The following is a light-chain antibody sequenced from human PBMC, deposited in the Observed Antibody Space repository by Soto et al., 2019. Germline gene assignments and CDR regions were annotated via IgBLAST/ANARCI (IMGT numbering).Light chain of an antibody. CDR2: DDN. J-gene: IGLJ2*01. CDR1: SSNVGNYNL. V-gene: IGLV2-23*01. CDR3: SSYADGSVVV. Sequence: QSVLTQPASVSGSPGQSITISCSGTSSNVGNYNLVSWYQHHPGQAPKLIIFDDNKRPLGVSDRFSGSKFGNTASLTISGLQPEDEAHYHCSSYADGSVVVFGGGTKLTVL.